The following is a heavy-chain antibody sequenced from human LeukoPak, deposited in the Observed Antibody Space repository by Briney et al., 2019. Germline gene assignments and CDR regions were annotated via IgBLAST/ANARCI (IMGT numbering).Heavy chain of an antibody. D-gene: IGHD2-15*01. J-gene: IGHJ4*02. CDR1: GFTFSSYA. Sequence: HPGGSLRLSCAASGFTFSSYAMTCVRQAPGKGLEWVSAISGSGDSAFYADSVKGRFTISRDNSKKTLYLQMNSLRAEDTAAYYCAKTRGYCSGGSCYSDYWGQGTLVTVSS. CDR3: AKTRGYCSGGSCYSDY. V-gene: IGHV3-23*01. CDR2: ISGSGDSA.